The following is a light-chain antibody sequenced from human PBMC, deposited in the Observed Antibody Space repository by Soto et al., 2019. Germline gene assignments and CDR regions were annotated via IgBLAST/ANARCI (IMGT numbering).Light chain of an antibody. CDR2: DVS. V-gene: IGKV3-20*01. J-gene: IGKJ1*01. CDR3: HQKGTQPP. Sequence: EIVLTQSPGTLSLSPGERATLSCRSSHSVSSNYLAWYQQKPGQAPRLLIYDVSSRATGIPDRFSGSGSGTDFPLPIASLELVDFECYYCHQKGTQPPFGQGTRWKSN. CDR1: HSVSSNY.